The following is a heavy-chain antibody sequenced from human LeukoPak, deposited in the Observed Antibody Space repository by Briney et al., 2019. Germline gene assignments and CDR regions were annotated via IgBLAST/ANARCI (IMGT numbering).Heavy chain of an antibody. CDR3: AKDEGWGVPAPITLPFDY. V-gene: IGHV3-23*01. CDR1: GFTFSSYA. Sequence: GGSLRLSCAASGFTFSSYAMSWVRQAPGKGLEWVSAISGSGGSTYYADSVKGRFTISRDNSKNTLYLQMNSLRADDTAVYYCAKDEGWGVPAPITLPFDYWGQGILVTVSS. J-gene: IGHJ4*02. CDR2: ISGSGGST. D-gene: IGHD2-2*02.